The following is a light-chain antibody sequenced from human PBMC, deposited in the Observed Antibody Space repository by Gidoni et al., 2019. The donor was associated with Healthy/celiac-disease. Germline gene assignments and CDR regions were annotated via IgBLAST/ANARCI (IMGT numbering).Light chain of an antibody. CDR3: QQYDNLPS. V-gene: IGKV1-33*01. Sequence: DIQMTQSPSSLSASVGDRVNITCQASQDISNYLNWYQQKPGKAPKLLIYDASNLETGVPSRFSGSVSGTDFTFNISSLQPEDIATYYCQQYDNLPSFGGGTKVEIK. J-gene: IGKJ4*01. CDR1: QDISNY. CDR2: DAS.